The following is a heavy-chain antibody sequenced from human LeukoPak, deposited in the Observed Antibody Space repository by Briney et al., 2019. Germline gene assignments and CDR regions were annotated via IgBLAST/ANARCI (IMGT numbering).Heavy chain of an antibody. Sequence: GASVKVSCKASGYTFTGYYMHWVRQAPGQGLEWMGWINPNSGGTNYAQKFQGRVTMTRDTSISTAYMELSRLRSDDTAVYYCARGIVVVVAATHWFDPWGQGTLVTVSS. J-gene: IGHJ5*02. CDR1: GYTFTGYY. D-gene: IGHD2-15*01. CDR3: ARGIVVVVAATHWFDP. V-gene: IGHV1-2*02. CDR2: INPNSGGT.